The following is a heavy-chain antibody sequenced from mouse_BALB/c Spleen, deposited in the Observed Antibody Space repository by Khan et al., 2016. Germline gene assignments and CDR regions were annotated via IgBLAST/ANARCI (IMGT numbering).Heavy chain of an antibody. D-gene: IGHD2-14*01. V-gene: IGHV3-5*02. Sequence: EVQLQESGPGLVKSSQTVSLTCTVTGISITTGNYRWSWIRQFPGNKLEWIGYIYYSGTITYNPSLTSRTTITRGTSTNQFFLEMNSLTAEDTATYYCARGGYRSDLDYWGQGTTLTVSS. J-gene: IGHJ2*01. CDR2: IYYSGTI. CDR1: GISITTGNYR. CDR3: ARGGYRSDLDY.